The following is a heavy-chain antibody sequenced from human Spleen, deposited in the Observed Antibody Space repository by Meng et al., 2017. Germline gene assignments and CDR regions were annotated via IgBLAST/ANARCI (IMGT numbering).Heavy chain of an antibody. V-gene: IGHV1-18*01. J-gene: IGHJ4*02. CDR2: INTYTGKT. Sequence: GKLGGGVKKPGASVKVSCDASGYTLSRDGFSWVRQAPGQGLEWLGWINTYTGKTDYAQKFQGRVTLTTDTFTSTAYMELRSLRSDDTAVYYCVTRGNPYLNCWGQGTLVTVSS. CDR3: VTRGNPYLNC. CDR1: GYTLSRDG.